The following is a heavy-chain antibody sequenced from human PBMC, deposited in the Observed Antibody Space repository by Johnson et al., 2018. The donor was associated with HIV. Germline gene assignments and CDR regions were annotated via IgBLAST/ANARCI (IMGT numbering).Heavy chain of an antibody. Sequence: QVQLVESGGGVVQPGRSLRLSCAASGFTFSSYAMHWVRQAPGKGLEWVAVISYDGSNKYYADSVKGRFTISRDNSKNTLYPQMNSLRAEDTAVYYCAISPEYSSSWFGAFDIWGQGTMVTVSS. D-gene: IGHD6-13*01. V-gene: IGHV3-30*04. J-gene: IGHJ3*02. CDR1: GFTFSSYA. CDR3: AISPEYSSSWFGAFDI. CDR2: ISYDGSNK.